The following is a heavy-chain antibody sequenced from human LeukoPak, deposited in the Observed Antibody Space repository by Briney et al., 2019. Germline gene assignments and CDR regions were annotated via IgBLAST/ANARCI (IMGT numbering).Heavy chain of an antibody. CDR2: TRGSGSGM. D-gene: IGHD7-27*01. V-gene: IGHV3-21*05. CDR1: EFAFSDYS. CDR3: ARDDNWGFDY. Sequence: GGSLRLSCAASEFAFSDYSMNWVRQAPGKGLEWVANTRGSGSGMGSGNYYAGSVKGRFTISRDNAKNSLYLHMNSLRAEDTAFYYCARDDNWGFDYWGQGALVTVSS. J-gene: IGHJ4*02.